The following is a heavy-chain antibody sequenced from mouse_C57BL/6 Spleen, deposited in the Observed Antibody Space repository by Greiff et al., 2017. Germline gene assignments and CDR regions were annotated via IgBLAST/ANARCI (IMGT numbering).Heavy chain of an antibody. CDR1: GFTFSNYW. Sequence: EVKVEESGGGLVQPGGSMKFSCVASGFTFSNYWLTWVSPSPEMGLEWVAQIRLKSDNYATHYAESVKGRFTISRDDSKSSVYLQMNNLRAEDTGIYYCTGSSFYFDCWGQGTTLTVSS. D-gene: IGHD1-1*01. V-gene: IGHV6-3*01. CDR3: TGSSFYFDC. J-gene: IGHJ2*01. CDR2: IRLKSDNYAT.